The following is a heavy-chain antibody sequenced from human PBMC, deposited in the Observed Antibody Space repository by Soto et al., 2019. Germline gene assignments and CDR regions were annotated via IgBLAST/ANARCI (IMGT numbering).Heavy chain of an antibody. CDR1: GFTFSSYG. J-gene: IGHJ3*02. V-gene: IGHV3-30*18. Sequence: QVQLVESGGGVVQPGRSLRLSCAASGFTFSSYGMHWVRQAPGKGLEWVAVISDDGSNKYYADSVKGRFTISRDNAKNTLYLQMNSLRAEDTAVYYCAKSVGHTVTNDAFDIWGQGTMVTVSS. CDR2: ISDDGSNK. CDR3: AKSVGHTVTNDAFDI. D-gene: IGHD4-17*01.